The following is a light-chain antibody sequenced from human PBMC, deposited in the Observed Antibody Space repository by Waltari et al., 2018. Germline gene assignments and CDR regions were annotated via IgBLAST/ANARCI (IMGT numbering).Light chain of an antibody. V-gene: IGKV3-20*01. CDR3: QHYGSPPWP. CDR2: GAS. CDR1: QSFSSSY. Sequence: ELVLTQSPGTLSLSPGEGATLHCRASQSFSSSYLGWYQQKPGQPPRLLIYGASTRATNTPDRFSGSGYGTDFTLTISRLEPEEFAVYYCQHYGSPPWPFGQGTKVEIK. J-gene: IGKJ1*01.